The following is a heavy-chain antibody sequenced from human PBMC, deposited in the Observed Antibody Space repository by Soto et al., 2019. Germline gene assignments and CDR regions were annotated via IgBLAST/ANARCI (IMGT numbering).Heavy chain of an antibody. V-gene: IGHV3-30-3*01. CDR2: ISYDGSNK. Sequence: QVQLVESGGGVVQPGRSLRLSCAASGFTFSSYAMHWVRQAPGKGLEWVAVISYDGSNKYYADSVKGRFTISRDNSKNTLYLQMNSLRAEETAVYYCARGASTVTKEDWFDPWGQGTLVTVSS. D-gene: IGHD4-17*01. CDR3: ARGASTVTKEDWFDP. J-gene: IGHJ5*02. CDR1: GFTFSSYA.